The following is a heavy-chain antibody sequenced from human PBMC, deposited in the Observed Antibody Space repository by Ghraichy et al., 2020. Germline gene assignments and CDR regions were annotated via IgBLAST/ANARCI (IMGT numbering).Heavy chain of an antibody. CDR2: IYHTGST. D-gene: IGHD6-19*01. CDR1: GDSISTYY. V-gene: IGHV4-59*01. Sequence: LSLTCNVSGDSISTYYWTWIRQPPGKELEWIGSIYHTGSTNYNPSLKSRVAISVDTSKNQFSLNLYSVTAADTAVYYCALGGAVAGPYIHYWGQGTLVSVSS. CDR3: ALGGAVAGPYIHY. J-gene: IGHJ4*02.